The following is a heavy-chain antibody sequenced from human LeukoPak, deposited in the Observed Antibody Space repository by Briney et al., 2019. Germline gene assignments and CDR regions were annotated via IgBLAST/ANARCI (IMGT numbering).Heavy chain of an antibody. D-gene: IGHD3-16*02. Sequence: GASVKVSCKASGYTFTYYAMNWVRQAPGQGLEWMGWINTNTGNPTYAQGFAGRFVFSLDTSVSTTYLQISSLKAEDTAVYYCARAFQSLGGLSLPDYWGQGTLVTVSS. CDR3: ARAFQSLGGLSLPDY. J-gene: IGHJ4*02. CDR1: GYTFTYYA. V-gene: IGHV7-4-1*02. CDR2: INTNTGNP.